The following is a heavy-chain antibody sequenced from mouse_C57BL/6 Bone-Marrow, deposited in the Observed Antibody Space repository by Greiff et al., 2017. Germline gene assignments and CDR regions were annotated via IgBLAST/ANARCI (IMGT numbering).Heavy chain of an antibody. J-gene: IGHJ3*01. CDR3: ARAEDYYGFAY. CDR1: GYTFTSYW. Sequence: QVQLQQPGAELVKPGASVKLSCEASGYTFTSYWMQWVKQRPGQGLEWIGEIDPSDSYTNYNQKFKGKATLTVDTSSSTAYMQLSSLTSEDSAVYYCARAEDYYGFAYWGQGTLVTVSA. CDR2: IDPSDSYT. D-gene: IGHD1-1*01. V-gene: IGHV1-50*01.